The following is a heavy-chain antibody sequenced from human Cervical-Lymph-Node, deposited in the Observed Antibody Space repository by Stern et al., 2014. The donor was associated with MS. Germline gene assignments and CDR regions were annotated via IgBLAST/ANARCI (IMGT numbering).Heavy chain of an antibody. CDR3: AKDLAAAGTSTFDY. J-gene: IGHJ4*02. V-gene: IGHV3-30*18. CDR1: GFTFSSYG. Sequence: VQLVESGGGVVQPGRSLRLSCAASGFTFSSYGMHWVRQAPGKGLGWVAVISYDGTNKYYADSVKGRFTISRDNSKNTLYLQMNSLRAEDTAVYYCAKDLAAAGTSTFDYWGQGTLVTVSS. D-gene: IGHD6-13*01. CDR2: ISYDGTNK.